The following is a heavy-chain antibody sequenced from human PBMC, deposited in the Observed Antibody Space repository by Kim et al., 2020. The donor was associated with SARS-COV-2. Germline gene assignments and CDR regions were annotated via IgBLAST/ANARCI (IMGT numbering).Heavy chain of an antibody. Sequence: YAGSVGGRFTISRDNSKNMVYLQMKSLRTEDTAVYYCAKMGSGSYLKWFDSWGQGTLVTVSS. J-gene: IGHJ5*01. CDR3: AKMGSGSYLKWFDS. V-gene: IGHV3-23*01. D-gene: IGHD3-10*01.